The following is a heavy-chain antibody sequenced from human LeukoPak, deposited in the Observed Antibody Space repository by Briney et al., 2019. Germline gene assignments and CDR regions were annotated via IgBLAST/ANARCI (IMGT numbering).Heavy chain of an antibody. J-gene: IGHJ4*02. D-gene: IGHD5-18*01. CDR3: ARAVDTAMVTPDFDY. CDR2: ISAYNGNT. Sequence: ASVKVSCTPSGYTFSNYGISWVRQAPGQGLEWKGWISAYNGNTNYAQKFQGRVTMTTDTSTSTAYMELRSLRSDDTAVYSCARAVDTAMVTPDFDYWGQGTLVTVSS. V-gene: IGHV1-18*01. CDR1: GYTFSNYG.